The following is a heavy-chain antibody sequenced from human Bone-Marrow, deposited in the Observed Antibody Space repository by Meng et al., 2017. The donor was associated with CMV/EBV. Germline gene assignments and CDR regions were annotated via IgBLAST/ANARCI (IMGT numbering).Heavy chain of an antibody. CDR3: ARGYQRKLSIVGARRPRPGEYFQH. V-gene: IGHV4-34*01. CDR2: SNHSGST. D-gene: IGHD1-26*01. Sequence: SETLSLTCAVYGGSFSGHYWSWIRQPPGKGLEWIGESNHSGSTNYNPSLKSRVTISVDTSKNQFSLKLSSVTAADTAVYYCARGYQRKLSIVGARRPRPGEYFQHWGQGTLVTVSS. CDR1: GGSFSGHY. J-gene: IGHJ1*01.